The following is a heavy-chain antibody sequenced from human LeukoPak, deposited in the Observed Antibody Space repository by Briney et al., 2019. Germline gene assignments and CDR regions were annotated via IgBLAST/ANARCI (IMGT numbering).Heavy chain of an antibody. CDR3: AKAPFRWLEQFGPYFDS. V-gene: IGHV3-11*01. J-gene: IGHJ4*02. Sequence: GGSLRLSCAASGFTFSDYYMSWIRQAPGKGLEWVSYISSSGSTIYYADSVKGRFTISRDNAKNSLYLQMNSLRAEDTAIYYCAKAPFRWLEQFGPYFDSWGQGTLVTVSS. CDR2: ISSSGSTI. D-gene: IGHD1/OR15-1a*01. CDR1: GFTFSDYY.